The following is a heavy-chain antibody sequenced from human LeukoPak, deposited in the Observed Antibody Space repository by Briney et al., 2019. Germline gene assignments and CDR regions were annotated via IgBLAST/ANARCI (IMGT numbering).Heavy chain of an antibody. D-gene: IGHD3-9*01. J-gene: IGHJ4*02. Sequence: PSETLSLTCAVYGGXFSGYYCSWIRQPPGKGLEWIGEINDSGSTHYNTSLNSRVTISVDTSKNQIYLKLSSVTAADTAIYYCARGVSHRNFDWLFYWGQGTLVTVSS. CDR2: INDSGST. CDR1: GGXFSGYY. V-gene: IGHV4-34*01. CDR3: ARGVSHRNFDWLFY.